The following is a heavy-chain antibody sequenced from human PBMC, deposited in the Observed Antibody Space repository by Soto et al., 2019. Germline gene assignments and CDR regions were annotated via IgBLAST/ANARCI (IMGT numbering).Heavy chain of an antibody. D-gene: IGHD6-13*01. V-gene: IGHV4-59*01. CDR1: GGSISSYY. Sequence: LPLTCTVSGGSISSYYWSWIRQPPGKGLEWIGYIYYSGSTNYNPSPKSRVTISVDTSKNQFSLKLSSVTAADTAVYYCARGGAYSSSWCDYWGQGTLVTVSS. CDR2: IYYSGST. J-gene: IGHJ4*02. CDR3: ARGGAYSSSWCDY.